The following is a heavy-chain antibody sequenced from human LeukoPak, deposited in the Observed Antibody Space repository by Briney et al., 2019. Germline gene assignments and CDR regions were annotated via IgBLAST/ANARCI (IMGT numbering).Heavy chain of an antibody. CDR2: ISGSGGST. J-gene: IGHJ3*02. CDR3: ASRPGSSSWNDAFDI. CDR1: GFTFSSYA. D-gene: IGHD6-13*01. Sequence: GGSLRLSCAASGFTFSSYAMSWVRQATGKGLEWVSAISGSGGSTYYADSVKGRFTISRDNSKNTLYLQMNSLRAEDTAVYYCASRPGSSSWNDAFDIWGQGTMFTVSS. V-gene: IGHV3-23*01.